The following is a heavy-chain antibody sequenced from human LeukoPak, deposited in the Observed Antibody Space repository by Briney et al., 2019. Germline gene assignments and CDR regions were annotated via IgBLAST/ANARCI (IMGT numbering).Heavy chain of an antibody. CDR2: ISWNSGSI. V-gene: IGHV3-9*01. D-gene: IGHD6-19*01. CDR3: ARSIAVAYYFDY. Sequence: GGSLRLSCAASGFTFDDYAMHWVRQAPGKGWGWVSGISWNSGSIGYADSVKGRFTISRDNAKNSLYLQMNSLRAEDTALYYCARSIAVAYYFDYWGQGTLVTVSS. J-gene: IGHJ4*02. CDR1: GFTFDDYA.